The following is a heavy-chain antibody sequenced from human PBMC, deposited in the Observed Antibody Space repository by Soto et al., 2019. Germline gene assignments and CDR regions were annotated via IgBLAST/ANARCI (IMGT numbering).Heavy chain of an antibody. CDR3: ARDFRHCSSTSCYDYYYYMDV. V-gene: IGHV4-59*12. CDR1: GGSISSYY. J-gene: IGHJ6*03. Sequence: ETLSLTCTVSGGSISSYYWSWIRQSPGKGLEWIGYIYYSGNTYYNPSLKSRVTISVDTSKNQFSLKLSSVTAADTAVYYCARDFRHCSSTSCYDYYYYMDVWGKGTTVTVSS. CDR2: IYYSGNT. D-gene: IGHD2-2*01.